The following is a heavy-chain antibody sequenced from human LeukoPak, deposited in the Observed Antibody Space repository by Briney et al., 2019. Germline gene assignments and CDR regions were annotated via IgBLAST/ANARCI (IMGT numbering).Heavy chain of an antibody. CDR2: IYYSGST. V-gene: IGHV4-31*03. D-gene: IGHD3-22*01. Sequence: SETLSLTCTVSGGSISSGGYYWSWIRQHPGKGLEWIGYIYYSGSTYYNPSFKSRVTISVDTSKNQFSLKLSSVTAADTAVYYCARSDSSGYYLLFDYWGQGTLVTVSS. J-gene: IGHJ4*02. CDR3: ARSDSSGYYLLFDY. CDR1: GGSISSGGYY.